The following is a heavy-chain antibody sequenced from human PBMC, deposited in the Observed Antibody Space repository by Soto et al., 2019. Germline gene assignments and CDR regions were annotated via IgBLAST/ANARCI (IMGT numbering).Heavy chain of an antibody. V-gene: IGHV3-30-3*01. CDR2: ISYDGSNK. CDR3: ARGSMYNWNQSPPDS. Sequence: GSLRLSCAGSGFTFKTYTFHWGRQPPGKGLEWVAVISYDGSNKYYADSVKGRFTVSRDNSKSTLFLQMNSLTPEDTAVYYCARGSMYNWNQSPPDSWGQGTLVTVS. J-gene: IGHJ4*02. D-gene: IGHD1-20*01. CDR1: GFTFKTYT.